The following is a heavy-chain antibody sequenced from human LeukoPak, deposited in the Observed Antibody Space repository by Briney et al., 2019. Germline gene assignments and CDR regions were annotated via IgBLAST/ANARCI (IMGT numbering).Heavy chain of an antibody. V-gene: IGHV4-59*01. D-gene: IGHD3-22*01. CDR2: IYYSGST. CDR1: GGSISSYY. CDR3: ARGGNYYDSSPLDY. Sequence: ASETLSLTCTVSGGSISSYYWSWIRQPPGKGLEWIGYIYYSGSTNYNPSLKSQVTISVDTSKNQFSLKLSSVTAADTAVYYCARGGNYYDSSPLDYWGQGTLVTVSS. J-gene: IGHJ4*02.